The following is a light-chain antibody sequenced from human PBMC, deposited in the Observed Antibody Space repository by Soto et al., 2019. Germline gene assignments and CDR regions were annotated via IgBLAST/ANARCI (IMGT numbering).Light chain of an antibody. Sequence: EIVLTQSPGPLSLSPGERTTLSCRASQTFSSSHLAWYQQKPGQAPRLIIYSASTRATGIPDRFSGSGSGTDFTLTISSLEPEDFAVYYCQQRSNWPITFGQGTDWRL. CDR2: SAS. CDR3: QQRSNWPIT. V-gene: IGKV3D-20*02. CDR1: QTFSSSH. J-gene: IGKJ5*01.